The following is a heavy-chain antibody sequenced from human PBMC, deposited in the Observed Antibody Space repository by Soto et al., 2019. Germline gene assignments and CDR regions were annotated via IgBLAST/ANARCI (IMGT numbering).Heavy chain of an antibody. Sequence: QVQLVQSGAEVKKPGASVKVSCKASGYIFTGYYMHWVRQAPGQGLEWMGWINPNSGGTNYAQKFQGWVTMTRDTSISTAYMELSRLRSDDTAVYYCAREVAARPRVFDYWGQGTLVTVSS. J-gene: IGHJ4*02. CDR2: INPNSGGT. D-gene: IGHD6-6*01. V-gene: IGHV1-2*04. CDR1: GYIFTGYY. CDR3: AREVAARPRVFDY.